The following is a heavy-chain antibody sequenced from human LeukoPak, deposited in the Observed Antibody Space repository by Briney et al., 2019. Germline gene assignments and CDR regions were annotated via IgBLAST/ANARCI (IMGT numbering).Heavy chain of an antibody. CDR2: IYYTGST. J-gene: IGHJ6*01. D-gene: IGHD3-10*01. CDR1: GGSLNNYY. V-gene: IGHV4-59*01. CDR3: AREDVAGGSGSNYXYYGADV. Sequence: PSETLSLTCTVSGGSLNNYYWSWIRQPPGKGLEWIGFIYYTGSTNYNPSLKSRVTISVDTSKNQFSLKLSSVTAADTAVYYCAREDVAGGSGSNYXYYGADV.